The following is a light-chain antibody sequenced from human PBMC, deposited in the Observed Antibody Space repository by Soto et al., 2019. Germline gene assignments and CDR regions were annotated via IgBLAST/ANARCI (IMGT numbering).Light chain of an antibody. CDR3: QKYNSASSIT. J-gene: IGKJ5*01. CDR1: QGISNY. V-gene: IGKV1-27*01. Sequence: DIQMTQSPSSLSASVGDRVTITCRASQGISNYLAWYQQKPGKVPKLLIYAASTLQSGVPSRFSGSGSGTDFTLTISSLQPEDVATYYCQKYNSASSITFGQGTLLEIK. CDR2: AAS.